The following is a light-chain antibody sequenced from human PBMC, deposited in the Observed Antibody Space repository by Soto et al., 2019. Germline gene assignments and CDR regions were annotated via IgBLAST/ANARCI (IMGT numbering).Light chain of an antibody. J-gene: IGLJ2*01. V-gene: IGLV2-8*01. CDR3: SSYAGSNNLHVL. CDR2: DVI. Sequence: QSALTQPPSASGSPGQSVTISCTGSSSDVGGYEYVSWYQQHPGKAPKLIIYDVIKRPSGVPDRFSGSKSGNTASLTVSGLQAEDEADYYCSSYAGSNNLHVLFGGGTQLTVL. CDR1: SSDVGGYEY.